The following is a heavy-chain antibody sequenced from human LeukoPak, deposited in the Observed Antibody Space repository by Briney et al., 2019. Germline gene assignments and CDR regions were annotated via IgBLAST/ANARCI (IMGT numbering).Heavy chain of an antibody. Sequence: GGSLRLSCAASGFTFSSYAMSWVRQAPRKGLEWVSVIYSGGSTYYADSVKDRFTISRDNSKNTLSLQMNSLRAEDTAVYYCARGIATHAFDIWGQGTMVTVSS. V-gene: IGHV3-66*01. D-gene: IGHD2-21*01. CDR2: IYSGGST. CDR3: ARGIATHAFDI. J-gene: IGHJ3*02. CDR1: GFTFSSYA.